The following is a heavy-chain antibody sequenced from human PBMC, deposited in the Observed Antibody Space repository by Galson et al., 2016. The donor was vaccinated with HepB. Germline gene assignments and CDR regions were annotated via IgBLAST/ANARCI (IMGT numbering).Heavy chain of an antibody. J-gene: IGHJ6*02. CDR3: ARGAAVAASRYGLDI. Sequence: SVKVSCKASGYNFINSYMHWVRQAPGQGLEWMGIINTSGGSTSYAQTFQGRVTMTRDTSTSTVYMELSSLRSDDTAVYYCARGAAVAASRYGLDIWDQGTTVIVSS. CDR2: INTSGGST. D-gene: IGHD6-19*01. CDR1: GYNFINSY. V-gene: IGHV1-46*01.